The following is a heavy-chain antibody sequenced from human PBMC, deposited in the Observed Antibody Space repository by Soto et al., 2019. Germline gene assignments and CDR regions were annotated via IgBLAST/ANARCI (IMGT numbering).Heavy chain of an antibody. D-gene: IGHD2-15*01. V-gene: IGHV4-39*01. CDR3: ARQYHVVVVRPGPFDI. J-gene: IGHJ3*02. Sequence: SETLSLACTLSSGSISSSSYYWGWIRQPPGKGLEWIGSIYYSGSTYYNPSLKSRVTISVDTSKNQFSLKLSSVTAADTAVYFCARQYHVVVVRPGPFDIWGQWTMVT. CDR2: IYYSGST. CDR1: SGSISSSSYY.